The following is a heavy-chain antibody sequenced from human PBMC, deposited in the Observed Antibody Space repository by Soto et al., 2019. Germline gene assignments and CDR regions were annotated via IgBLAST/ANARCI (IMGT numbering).Heavy chain of an antibody. CDR2: IYWDDDK. Sequence: QITVKESGPTLVKPTQTLTLTCTFSGFSLSNSGVGVGWIRQPPGKALEWLALIYWDDDKRYSPSLKSRLTITKDTSKNQVVLTMTNMDPVDTATYYRAHWGYGYEIYYYGMDVCGQGTTVTVSS. D-gene: IGHD5-18*01. V-gene: IGHV2-5*02. CDR3: AHWGYGYEIYYYGMDV. CDR1: GFSLSNSGVG. J-gene: IGHJ6*02.